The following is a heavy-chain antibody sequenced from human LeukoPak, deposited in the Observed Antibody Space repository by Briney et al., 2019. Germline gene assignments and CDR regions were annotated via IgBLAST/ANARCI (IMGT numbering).Heavy chain of an antibody. D-gene: IGHD3-10*01. CDR3: ALEPFGDTFDY. CDR1: GGSFSGYY. Sequence: SETLSLTCAVYGGSFSGYYWSWIRQPPGKGLEWIGEINHSGSTNYNPSLKNRVTISVDTSKNQFSLKLSSVTAADTAVYYCALEPFGDTFDYWGQGTLVTVSS. CDR2: INHSGST. J-gene: IGHJ4*02. V-gene: IGHV4-34*01.